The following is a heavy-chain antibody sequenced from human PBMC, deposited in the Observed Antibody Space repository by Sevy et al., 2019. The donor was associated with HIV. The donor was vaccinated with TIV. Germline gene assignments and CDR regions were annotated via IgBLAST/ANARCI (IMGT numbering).Heavy chain of an antibody. CDR2: IYSGGST. CDR1: GFTVSSNY. Sequence: GESLKISCAASGFTVSSNYMSWVRQAPGKGLEWVSVIYSGGSTYYADSVKGRFTISRDNSKNTLYLQMNSLRAEDTAVYYCARGGRIAAASRAFDYWGQGTLVTVSS. J-gene: IGHJ4*02. V-gene: IGHV3-53*01. CDR3: ARGGRIAAASRAFDY. D-gene: IGHD6-13*01.